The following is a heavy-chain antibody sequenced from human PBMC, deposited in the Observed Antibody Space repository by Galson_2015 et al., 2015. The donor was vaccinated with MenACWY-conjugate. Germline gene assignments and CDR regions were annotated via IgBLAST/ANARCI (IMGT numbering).Heavy chain of an antibody. D-gene: IGHD3-16*01. CDR1: GFTFSSYW. V-gene: IGHV3-74*01. CDR2: VNSDGRGT. J-gene: IGHJ6*03. CDR3: ARSYVAGSDRKNDYMDV. Sequence: SLRLSCAASGFTFSSYWMHWVRQAPGKGLVWVSRVNSDGRGTGYADSVKGRFTISRDNAKNMLFLQMNSLKVEDTAVYYCARSYVAGSDRKNDYMDVWGRGTTVTVSS.